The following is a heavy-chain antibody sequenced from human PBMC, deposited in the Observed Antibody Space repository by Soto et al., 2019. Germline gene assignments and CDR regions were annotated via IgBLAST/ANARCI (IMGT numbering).Heavy chain of an antibody. Sequence: QVQLVQSGGEVKKPGASVKVSCKASGYTFTSYGISWVRQAPGQGLEWMGWISGYNGNKNYAQKFQGRVTMTTDTSTRIADMELRSLRSDDTAMYYCAREGIAGADPFDYWGQGTLVTVSS. J-gene: IGHJ4*02. V-gene: IGHV1-18*01. CDR2: ISGYNGNK. D-gene: IGHD6-13*01. CDR3: AREGIAGADPFDY. CDR1: GYTFTSYG.